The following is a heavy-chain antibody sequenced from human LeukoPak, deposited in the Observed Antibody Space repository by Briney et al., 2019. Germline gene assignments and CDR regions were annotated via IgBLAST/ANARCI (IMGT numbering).Heavy chain of an antibody. CDR3: ARGWNHFDY. Sequence: KSSETLSLTCAVSGYSISSGYYWGWIRQPPGKGLECIGNIYHSGSTYYSPSLKSRVTISVDTSKNQYSLKLNSVTAADTAVYYCARGWNHFDYWGQGTLVTVSS. D-gene: IGHD1-1*01. V-gene: IGHV4-38-2*01. J-gene: IGHJ4*02. CDR2: IYHSGST. CDR1: GYSISSGYY.